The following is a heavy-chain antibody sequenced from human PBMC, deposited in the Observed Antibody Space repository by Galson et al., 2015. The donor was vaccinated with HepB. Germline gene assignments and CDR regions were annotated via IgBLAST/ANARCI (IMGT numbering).Heavy chain of an antibody. CDR1: GITFSSYS. CDR2: ISSSSSYI. CDR3: AREGVTDILTGYKHPFYFDY. V-gene: IGHV3-21*01. Sequence: SLRLSCAASGITFSSYSMNWVRQAPGKGLEWVSSISSSSSYIYYADSVKGRFTISRDNAKNSLYLQMNSLRAEDTAVYYCAREGVTDILTGYKHPFYFDYWGQGTLVTVSS. J-gene: IGHJ4*02. D-gene: IGHD3-9*01.